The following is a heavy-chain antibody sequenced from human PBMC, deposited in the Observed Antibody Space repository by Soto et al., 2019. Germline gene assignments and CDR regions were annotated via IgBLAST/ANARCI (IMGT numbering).Heavy chain of an antibody. CDR1: GFTFSSYS. D-gene: IGHD3-10*01. CDR2: ISTTSSTI. CDR3: AREGFFGSRKYLHH. J-gene: IGHJ1*01. Sequence: GGSLRLSCAASGFTFSSYSMSWVRQPPGKGLEWISYISTTSSTIHYADSVEGRFTISRDNAKNSLSLQMNSLRDEDTAVYYCAREGFFGSRKYLHHWGQGTLVTVSS. V-gene: IGHV3-48*02.